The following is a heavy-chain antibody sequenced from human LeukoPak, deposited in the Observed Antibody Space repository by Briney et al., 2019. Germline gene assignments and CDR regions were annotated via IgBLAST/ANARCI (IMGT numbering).Heavy chain of an antibody. Sequence: GGSLRLSCAASGFTFRSYEMNWVRQAPGKGLEWVSYISSSGTTLYYADSVKGRLTISRDNAKNSLYLQMNSLRAEDTAIYYCAREREGLDYDSSGYYTSWGRGTLVTVSS. V-gene: IGHV3-48*03. D-gene: IGHD3-22*01. CDR3: AREREGLDYDSSGYYTS. CDR2: ISSSGTTL. CDR1: GFTFRSYE. J-gene: IGHJ4*02.